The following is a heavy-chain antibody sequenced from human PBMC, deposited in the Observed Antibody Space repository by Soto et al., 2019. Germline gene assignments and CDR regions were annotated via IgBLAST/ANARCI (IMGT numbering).Heavy chain of an antibody. CDR3: ARDSPGVRLEILANAFDI. CDR2: ISAYNGNT. Sequence: QVQLVQSGAEVKKPGASVKVSCKASGYTFTSYGISWVRQSPGQGLEWMGWISAYNGNTNYAEKLKGRVTMTTDISTNTANIELRSLRSHDTAIYYCARDSPGVRLEILANAFDICGQGTMVTVSS. V-gene: IGHV1-18*01. J-gene: IGHJ3*02. CDR1: GYTFTSYG. D-gene: IGHD1-1*01.